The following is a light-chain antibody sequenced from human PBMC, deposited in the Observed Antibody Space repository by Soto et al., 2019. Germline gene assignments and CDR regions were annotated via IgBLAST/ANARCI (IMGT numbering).Light chain of an antibody. CDR1: SSDVGGYKY. J-gene: IGLJ2*01. CDR2: DVN. V-gene: IGLV2-11*01. Sequence: QSVLTQPRSVSGSPGQSVTISCTGDSSDVGGYKYVSWYQQYPGKAPKVMIYDVNNRPSGVPDRFSGSKSGNTASLTISGLQAEDEADYYCCSYAGSFVVFGGGTKVTVL. CDR3: CSYAGSFVV.